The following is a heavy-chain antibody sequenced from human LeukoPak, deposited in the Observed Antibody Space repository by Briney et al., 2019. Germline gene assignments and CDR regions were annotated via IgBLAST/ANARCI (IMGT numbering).Heavy chain of an antibody. CDR2: VYYSGST. CDR3: ARSDYVWGSYDS. J-gene: IGHJ5*01. V-gene: IGHV4-59*01. CDR1: GGSISGYY. D-gene: IGHD3-16*01. Sequence: PSETLSLTCTVSGGSISGYYWSWIRQPPGKGLEWIGFVYYSGSTNYNPSLKSRGTISVDPSKNQFSLKAGSGTAADTAVYYCARSDYVWGSYDSWGHGTLFTVSS.